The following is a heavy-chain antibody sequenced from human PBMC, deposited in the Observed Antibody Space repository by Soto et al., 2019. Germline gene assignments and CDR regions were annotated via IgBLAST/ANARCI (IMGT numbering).Heavy chain of an antibody. CDR2: ISAYNGNT. CDR3: SPVGYSSGGIRSKRTCLAL. CDR1: GYSFTSNG. J-gene: IGHJ4*02. D-gene: IGHD2-15*01. V-gene: IGHV1-18*01. Sequence: TPVKASCKASGYSFTSNGSSSVRQAPGQGLEWMGWISAYNGNTNYAHKLQGRVTMTTDTSTSTAYMELRSLRSDATAWYYCSPVGYSSGGIRSKRTCLALWGQGTLVPVS.